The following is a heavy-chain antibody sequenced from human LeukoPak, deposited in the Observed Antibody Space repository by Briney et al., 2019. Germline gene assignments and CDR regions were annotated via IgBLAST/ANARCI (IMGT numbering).Heavy chain of an antibody. CDR2: IIPILGIA. CDR3: ARGGYSSSRYGDGPYGMDV. CDR1: GGTFSSYA. D-gene: IGHD6-13*01. J-gene: IGHJ6*02. V-gene: IGHV1-69*04. Sequence: GSSVKVSCKASGGTFSSYAISWVRQAPGQGLEWMGRIIPILGIANYAQKFQGRVTITADKSTSTAYMELSSLRSGDTAVYYCARGGYSSSRYGDGPYGMDVWGQGTTVTVSS.